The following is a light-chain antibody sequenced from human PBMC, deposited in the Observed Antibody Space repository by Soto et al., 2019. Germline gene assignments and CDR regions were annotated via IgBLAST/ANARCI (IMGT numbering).Light chain of an antibody. CDR1: QSLSSIY. Sequence: EIVLTQSPGTLSLSPGQGATLSCRASQSLSSIYLAWYQQKPGQAPRLLIYGASTRATGIPARFSGSGSGTEFTLTISRLEPEDFAVYYCQQFSSYPLTFGGGTKVDIK. V-gene: IGKV3-20*01. J-gene: IGKJ4*01. CDR2: GAS. CDR3: QQFSSYPLT.